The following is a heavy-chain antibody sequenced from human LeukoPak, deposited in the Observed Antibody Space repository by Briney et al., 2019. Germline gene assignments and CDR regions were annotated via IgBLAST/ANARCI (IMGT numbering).Heavy chain of an antibody. Sequence: PSETLSLTCTVSGGSISSYYWGWIRQPPGRGLEWIGTIYYSGRTYYNPSLKSRVTISVDTSKNQFSLKLSSVTAADTAVYYCARGPDYGDVDYWGQGTLVTVSS. J-gene: IGHJ4*02. CDR3: ARGPDYGDVDY. CDR2: IYYSGRT. V-gene: IGHV4-39*07. CDR1: GGSISSYY. D-gene: IGHD4-17*01.